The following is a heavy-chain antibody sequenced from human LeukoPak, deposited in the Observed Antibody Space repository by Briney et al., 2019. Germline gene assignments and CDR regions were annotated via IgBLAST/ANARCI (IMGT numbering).Heavy chain of an antibody. J-gene: IGHJ4*02. CDR1: GFTFSSYA. V-gene: IGHV3-23*01. D-gene: IGHD3-16*01. CDR3: AKGSTVITYGWGVDY. Sequence: GGSLRLSSAASGFTFSSYAMSWFRQAPGKGLEWVSGISGSGGSTYYADSVKGRFTISRDNSKNTLYLQMNSLRAEDTAVYYCAKGSTVITYGWGVDYWGQGTLVTVSS. CDR2: ISGSGGST.